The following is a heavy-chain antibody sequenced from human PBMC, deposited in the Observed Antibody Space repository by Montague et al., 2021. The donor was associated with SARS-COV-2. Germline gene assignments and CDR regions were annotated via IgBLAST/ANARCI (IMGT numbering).Heavy chain of an antibody. CDR2: IYSGGDT. CDR3: ARGGGLRNYGMDV. J-gene: IGHJ6*02. CDR1: GFTVSTNY. V-gene: IGHV3-53*01. Sequence: SLRLSCAASGFTVSTNYISWVRQAPGKGLEWISVIYSGGDTYYADSVKGRFTISRDNPKNTLYLQMNSLRAEDTAVYYCARGGGLRNYGMDVWGQGTTVTVSS. D-gene: IGHD5-12*01.